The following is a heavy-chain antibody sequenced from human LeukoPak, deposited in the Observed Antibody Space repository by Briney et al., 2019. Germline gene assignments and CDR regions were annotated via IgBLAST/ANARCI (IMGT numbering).Heavy chain of an antibody. V-gene: IGHV4-38-2*01. Sequence: SETLSLTCAVYGGSLSDYYWGWIRQPPGKGLEWIGSIYHSGSTYYNPSLKSRVTISVDTSKNQFSLKLSSVTAADTAVYYCARFSSYYDSSLHYVDHWGQGTLVSVSA. D-gene: IGHD3-22*01. CDR1: GGSLSDYY. CDR3: ARFSSYYDSSLHYVDH. CDR2: IYHSGST. J-gene: IGHJ4*02.